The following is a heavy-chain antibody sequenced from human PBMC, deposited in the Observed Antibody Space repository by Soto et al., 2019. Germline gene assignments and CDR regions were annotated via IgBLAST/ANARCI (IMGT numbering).Heavy chain of an antibody. CDR3: ARDVTSVCSVAGTWQCGMVF. Sequence: PSQTLSRTYAISGDSVSSNSAAWNWIRQSPSRGLEWLGRTYYRSKWYNDYAVSVKSRITINPDTSKNQFSLQLNSVTPEDTAVYYCARDVTSVCSVAGTWQCGMVFCCQGPTVTVS. V-gene: IGHV6-1*01. CDR1: GDSVSSNSAA. D-gene: IGHD6-19*01. J-gene: IGHJ6*02. CDR2: TYYRSKWYN.